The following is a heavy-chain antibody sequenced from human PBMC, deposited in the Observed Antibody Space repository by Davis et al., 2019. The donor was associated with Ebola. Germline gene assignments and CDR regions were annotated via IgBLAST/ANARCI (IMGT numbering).Heavy chain of an antibody. CDR3: ARDLGPGGFDY. D-gene: IGHD3-10*01. CDR1: GGSFSGYY. J-gene: IGHJ4*02. Sequence: LSLTCAVYGGSFSGYYWSWVRQAPGKGLEWVANIKQDGSEKYYVDSVKGRFTISRDNAKNSLYLQMNSLRAEDTAVYYCARDLGPGGFDYWGQGTLVTVSS. CDR2: IKQDGSEK. V-gene: IGHV3-7*01.